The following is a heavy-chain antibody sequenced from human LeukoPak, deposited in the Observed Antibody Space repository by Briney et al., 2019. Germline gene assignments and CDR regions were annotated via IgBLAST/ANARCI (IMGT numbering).Heavy chain of an antibody. D-gene: IGHD3-22*01. J-gene: IGHJ4*02. CDR3: AKDHYYGSSGYYGVDY. V-gene: IGHV3-43D*03. CDR2: ISWDGGST. CDR1: GFTFDDDA. Sequence: GGSLRLSCAASGFTFDDDAMHRVRQAPGKGLEWVSLISWDGGSTYYADSAKGRFTISRDNNKNSLYLQMNSLRAEATALYYCAKDHYYGSSGYYGVDYWGQGTLVTVSS.